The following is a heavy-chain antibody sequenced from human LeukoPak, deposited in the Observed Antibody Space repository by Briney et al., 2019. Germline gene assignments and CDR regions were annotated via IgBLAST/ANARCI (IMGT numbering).Heavy chain of an antibody. J-gene: IGHJ4*02. CDR3: AKGRFGDGGNFFDF. D-gene: IGHD4-23*01. V-gene: IGHV3-9*01. CDR1: GFTFDNYA. CDR2: ISWNSGNI. Sequence: SGGSLRLSCAASGFTFDNYAMHWVRQAPGKGPEWVSGISWNSGNIAYADSVKGRFTISRDNAKKSLYLQMNSLRPEDTALYYCAKGRFGDGGNFFDFWGQGTLVTVSS.